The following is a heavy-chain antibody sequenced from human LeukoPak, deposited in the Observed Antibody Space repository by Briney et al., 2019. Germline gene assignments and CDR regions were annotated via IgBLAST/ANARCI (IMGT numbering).Heavy chain of an antibody. CDR1: GFTFSSYG. V-gene: IGHV3-30*02. J-gene: IGHJ4*02. Sequence: GGSLRLSCAASGFTFSSYGMHWVRQAPGKGLEWVAFIRYDGSNKYYADSVKGRFTISRDNSKNTLYLQMNSLRAEDTAVYHCATLRGYSDYDHNSPFDYWGQGNLVTVSS. CDR2: IRYDGSNK. CDR3: ATLRGYSDYDHNSPFDY. D-gene: IGHD5-12*01.